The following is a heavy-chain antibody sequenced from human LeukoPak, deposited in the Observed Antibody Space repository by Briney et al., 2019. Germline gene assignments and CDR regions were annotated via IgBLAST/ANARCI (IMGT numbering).Heavy chain of an antibody. J-gene: IGHJ3*02. V-gene: IGHV3-33*06. CDR2: IWYDGSNK. CDR1: GFTFSSYG. Sequence: GGSLRLSCAASGFTFSSYGMHWVRQAPGKGLEWVAVIWYDGSNKYYAASVKGRFTISRDNSKNTLYLQMNSLRAEDTAVYYCAKVGPGIAAAGTHFGAFDIWGQGTMVAVSS. CDR3: AKVGPGIAAAGTHFGAFDI. D-gene: IGHD6-13*01.